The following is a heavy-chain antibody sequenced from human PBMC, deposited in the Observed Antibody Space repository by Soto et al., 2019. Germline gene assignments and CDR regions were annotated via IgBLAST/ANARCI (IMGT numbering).Heavy chain of an antibody. CDR3: ARHLRSYDFFQYYYGIDV. V-gene: IGHV5-51*01. Sequence: GESLKISYRGSGYNYNLHWISWVRQKPGRGLEWMGIIYPGDSDTRYNPSFQGQVTISVDKSINTAYLQWDSLEASDTATYYCARHLRSYDFFQYYYGIDVWGQGSTVIVSS. J-gene: IGHJ6*02. CDR1: GYNYNLHW. CDR2: IYPGDSDT. D-gene: IGHD3-16*01.